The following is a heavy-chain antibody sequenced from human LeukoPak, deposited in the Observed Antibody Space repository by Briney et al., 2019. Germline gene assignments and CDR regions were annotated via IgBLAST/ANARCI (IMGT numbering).Heavy chain of an antibody. CDR3: ARQAGSCSSTSCYEIDY. V-gene: IGHV4-39*01. D-gene: IGHD2-2*01. Sequence: SETLSLTCTVSGDSISGFSYYWGWIRLPPGKGLEWIGSIYYSGSTYYNPSLKSRVTISVDTSKNQFSLKLTSVTAADTAVYYCARQAGSCSSTSCYEIDYWGQGTLVTVSS. CDR1: GDSISGFSYY. J-gene: IGHJ4*02. CDR2: IYYSGST.